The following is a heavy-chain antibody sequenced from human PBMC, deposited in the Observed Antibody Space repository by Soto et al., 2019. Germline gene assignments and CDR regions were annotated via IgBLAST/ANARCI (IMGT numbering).Heavy chain of an antibody. CDR3: ASPWGDFWSGYYYYYGMDV. CDR1: GGSISSSNW. D-gene: IGHD3-3*01. J-gene: IGHJ6*02. V-gene: IGHV4-4*02. CDR2: IYHSGST. Sequence: SETLSLTCAVSGGSISSSNWWSWVRQPPGKGLEWIGEIYHSGSTNYNPSLKSRVTISVDKSKNQFSLKLSSVTAADTAVYYCASPWGDFWSGYYYYYGMDVWGQGTTVTVSS.